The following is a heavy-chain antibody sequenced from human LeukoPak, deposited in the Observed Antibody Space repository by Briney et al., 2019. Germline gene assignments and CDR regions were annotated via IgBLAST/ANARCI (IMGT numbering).Heavy chain of an antibody. CDR1: GFTFSSYA. Sequence: GGSLRLSCAVSGFTFSSYAMSWVRQAPGKGLEWVSAISGSGAITSYSDSVKGRFTISRDNSKNTLYLQMNSLRAEDTALYYYAKSYPLVVMPAESPFDYWGQGTLVTVSS. V-gene: IGHV3-23*01. D-gene: IGHD2-2*01. J-gene: IGHJ4*02. CDR2: ISGSGAIT. CDR3: AKSYPLVVMPAESPFDY.